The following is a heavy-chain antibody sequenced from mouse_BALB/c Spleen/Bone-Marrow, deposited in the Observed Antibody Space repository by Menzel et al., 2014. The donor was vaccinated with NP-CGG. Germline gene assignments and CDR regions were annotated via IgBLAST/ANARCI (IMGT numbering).Heavy chain of an antibody. D-gene: IGHD2-4*01. V-gene: IGHV14-3*02. CDR2: IEPANGNT. CDR1: GFNIKDTY. CDR3: ATMITDWYFDV. Sequence: EVQLQQSGAELVKPGASVKLSCTASGFNIKDTYMHWVKQRPEQGLEWIGRIEPANGNTKYDPKFQGKATITADTSSNTAYLQLSSLTSEDTAVYYCATMITDWYFDVWGAGTTVTVSS. J-gene: IGHJ1*01.